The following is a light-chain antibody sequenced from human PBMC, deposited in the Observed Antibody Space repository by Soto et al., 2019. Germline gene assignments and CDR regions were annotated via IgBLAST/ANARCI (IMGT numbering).Light chain of an antibody. Sequence: EIVLTQSPATLSLSPGERATLSCGASQLFSSNLAWYQHKPGQAPRLLIYGVSTRDTGVPDRFSGSASGTEFTLTISSLQSEDFAVYYCQQYNNWPRTFGQGTRLEIK. CDR1: QLFSSN. CDR2: GVS. CDR3: QQYNNWPRT. V-gene: IGKV3-15*01. J-gene: IGKJ5*01.